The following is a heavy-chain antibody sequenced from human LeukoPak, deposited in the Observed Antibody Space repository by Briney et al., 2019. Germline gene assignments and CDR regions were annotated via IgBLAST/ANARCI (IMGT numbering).Heavy chain of an antibody. D-gene: IGHD4-17*01. Sequence: SETLSLTCTVSGDSVSSGSYFWSWIRQPAGKGLEWIGRVYSTGSTNYNPSLKSRVTISVDTSKNQFSLKVSSVTAADTAVYYCARADYGDYVVWGQGTLVTVSS. J-gene: IGHJ4*02. CDR3: ARADYGDYVV. V-gene: IGHV4-61*02. CDR1: GDSVSSGSYF. CDR2: VYSTGST.